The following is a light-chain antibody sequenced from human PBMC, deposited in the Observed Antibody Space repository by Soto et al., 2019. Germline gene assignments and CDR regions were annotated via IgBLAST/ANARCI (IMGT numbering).Light chain of an antibody. V-gene: IGKV3-11*01. Sequence: EIVLTQPPDTLSVSPGGRATLSCRASQPVTNNLAWYQQKPGQPPRLLIFDASRRAAGIPARFSGSGSETEFTLTISSLEPEDFAVYYCQQRSNWPTFGGGTKVDIK. CDR3: QQRSNWPT. CDR1: QPVTNN. J-gene: IGKJ4*01. CDR2: DAS.